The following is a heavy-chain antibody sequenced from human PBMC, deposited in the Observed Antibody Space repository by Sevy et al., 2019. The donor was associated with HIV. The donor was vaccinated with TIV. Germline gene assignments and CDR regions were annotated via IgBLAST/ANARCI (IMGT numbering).Heavy chain of an antibody. V-gene: IGHV1-2*02. CDR2: INPNSGGT. Sequence: ASVKVSCKASGYTFTGYYMHWVRQAPGQGLEWMGGINPNSGGTNYAQKFKGRVTMTRDTSISTAYMELGRLRSDDTAVYYCARDRLWAAHENWFDPWGQGTLVTVSS. CDR3: ARDRLWAAHENWFDP. CDR1: GYTFTGYY. J-gene: IGHJ5*02. D-gene: IGHD2-21*01.